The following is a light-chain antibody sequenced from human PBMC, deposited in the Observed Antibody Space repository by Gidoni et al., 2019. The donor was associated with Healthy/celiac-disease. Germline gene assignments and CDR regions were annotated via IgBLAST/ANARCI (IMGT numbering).Light chain of an antibody. CDR2: AAS. CDR3: QQLNSYPPLT. V-gene: IGKV1-9*01. CDR1: QGISSY. Sequence: IQLTQSPSSLSASVGERVTSTCRASQGISSYLAWYQQKPGKAPKLLIYAASTLQSGVPSRFSGSGSGTDFTLTSSSLQPEDFATYYCQQLNSYPPLTFGGGTKVEIK. J-gene: IGKJ4*01.